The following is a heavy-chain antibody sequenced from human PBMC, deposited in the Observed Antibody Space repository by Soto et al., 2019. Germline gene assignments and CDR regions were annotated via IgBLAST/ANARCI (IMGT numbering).Heavy chain of an antibody. CDR2: TYYRSKWYN. CDR1: GDSVSSNSAA. V-gene: IGHV6-1*01. CDR3: ARDRGSSGWYRFPHDAFDI. J-gene: IGHJ3*02. Sequence: PSQTLSLTCAISGDSVSSNSAAWSWIRLSPSIRVEWLGRTYYRSKWYNDYAVSVKSRITINPDTSKNQFSLQLNSVTPEDTAVYYCARDRGSSGWYRFPHDAFDIWGQGTMVTVSS. D-gene: IGHD6-19*01.